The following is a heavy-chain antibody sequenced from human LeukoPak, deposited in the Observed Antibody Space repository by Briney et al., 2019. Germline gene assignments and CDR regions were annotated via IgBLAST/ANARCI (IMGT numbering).Heavy chain of an antibody. CDR2: ISSSGSTI. D-gene: IGHD2-2*01. J-gene: IGHJ4*02. Sequence: GALRLSCAASGFPFSSYEMNWVRQAPGKGLGWVSYISSSGSTIYYADSVKGRFTISRDNAKNSLYLQMNSLRAEDTAVYYCARVVPAAPFDYWGQGTLVTVFS. CDR3: ARVVPAAPFDY. CDR1: GFPFSSYE. V-gene: IGHV3-48*03.